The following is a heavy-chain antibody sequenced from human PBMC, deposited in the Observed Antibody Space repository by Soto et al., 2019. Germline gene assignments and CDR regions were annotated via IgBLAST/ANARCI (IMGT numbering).Heavy chain of an antibody. CDR3: AIAAAGTLLQDSGYYGMDV. V-gene: IGHV3-33*01. CDR2: IWYDGSNK. D-gene: IGHD6-13*01. J-gene: IGHJ6*02. CDR1: GFTFSSYG. Sequence: PGGSLRLSCAASGFTFSSYGMHWVRQAPGKGLEWVAVIWYDGSNKYYADSVKGRFTISRDNSKNTLYLQMNSLRAEDTAVYYCAIAAAGTLLQDSGYYGMDVWGQGTTVTVSS.